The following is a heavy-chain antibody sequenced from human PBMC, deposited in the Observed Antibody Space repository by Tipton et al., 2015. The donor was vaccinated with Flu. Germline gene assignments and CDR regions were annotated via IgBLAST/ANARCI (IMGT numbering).Heavy chain of an antibody. CDR1: GGSMSRYY. V-gene: IGHV4-59*01. Sequence: LRLSCTVSGGSMSRYYWSWIRQPPGKGLEWIGYSYYTGSTNYSPSLKSRVAISVDTSKNQFSLKLSSVTTADTAIYYCARVLKTEIDYWGQGILVIVSS. CDR3: ARVLKTEIDY. J-gene: IGHJ4*02. CDR2: SYYTGST.